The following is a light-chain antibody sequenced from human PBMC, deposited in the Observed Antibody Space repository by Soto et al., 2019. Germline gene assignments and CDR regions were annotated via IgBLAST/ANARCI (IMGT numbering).Light chain of an antibody. J-gene: IGKJ4*01. Sequence: DTQMTQSPSTLSASVGDRVTITCRASQSINNWLAWYQQKPGKAPKLLIYKTSDLESGVPSRFSGSGSGTEFSLTISSLQPDDFATYYCQQYKSFSLTFGGGTRVEVK. V-gene: IGKV1-5*03. CDR1: QSINNW. CDR3: QQYKSFSLT. CDR2: KTS.